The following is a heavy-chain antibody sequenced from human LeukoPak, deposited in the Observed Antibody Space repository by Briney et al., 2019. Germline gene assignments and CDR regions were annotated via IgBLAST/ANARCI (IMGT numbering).Heavy chain of an antibody. CDR2: ISAYNGNT. J-gene: IGHJ5*02. D-gene: IGHD3-22*01. Sequence: ASVKVSCKASGYTFTSYGISWVRQAPGQGLEWMGWISAYNGNTNYAQKPQGRVTMTTDTSTSTAYMELRSLRSDDTAVYYCARESGLYYYDSSGNIDPWGQGTLVTVSS. CDR1: GYTFTSYG. CDR3: ARESGLYYYDSSGNIDP. V-gene: IGHV1-18*01.